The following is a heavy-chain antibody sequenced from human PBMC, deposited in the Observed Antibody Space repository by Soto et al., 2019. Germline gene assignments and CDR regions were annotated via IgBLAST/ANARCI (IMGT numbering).Heavy chain of an antibody. CDR1: GFTFSSYA. CDR2: ISGSGGST. J-gene: IGHJ4*02. V-gene: IGHV3-23*01. Sequence: GGSLRLSCAASGFTFSSYAMSWVRQAPGKGLEWVSAISGSGGSTYYADSVKGRFTISRDNSKNTLYLQMNSLRAEDTAVYYCAKAYYYDSSGYYYSRNFDYWGQGTLVTVSS. CDR3: AKAYYYDSSGYYYSRNFDY. D-gene: IGHD3-22*01.